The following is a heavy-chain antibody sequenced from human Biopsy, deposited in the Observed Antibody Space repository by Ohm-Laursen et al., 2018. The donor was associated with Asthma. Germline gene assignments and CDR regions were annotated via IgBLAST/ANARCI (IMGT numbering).Heavy chain of an antibody. CDR3: VRHQYSSSWSTFDY. D-gene: IGHD3-22*01. CDR1: GGSITSSSYY. CDR2: MYHSGSP. V-gene: IGHV4-39*01. J-gene: IGHJ4*02. Sequence: SETLSLTCTVSGGSITSSSYYWGWIRQPPGKGMEWIGSMYHSGSPYYHPSLKSRPTISVDTSKNHLSLKMSSVTAADTAVYFCVRHQYSSSWSTFDYWGQGALVTVSS.